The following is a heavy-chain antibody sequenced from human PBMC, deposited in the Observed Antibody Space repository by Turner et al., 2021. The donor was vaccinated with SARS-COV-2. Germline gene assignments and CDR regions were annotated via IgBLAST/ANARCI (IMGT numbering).Heavy chain of an antibody. J-gene: IGHJ4*02. CDR1: GGSITKNYDY. Sequence: LQLQESGPGLVKPSETLSLTCTVSGGSITKNYDYWGWIRQPPGKGLEWIGRIYYSGNTYYNPSLKSRVTISVDTSKSQFSLKLSSVTAADTAVYYCARLPERYFFDYWGQGALVTVSS. CDR2: IYYSGNT. CDR3: ARLPERYFFDY. V-gene: IGHV4-39*01.